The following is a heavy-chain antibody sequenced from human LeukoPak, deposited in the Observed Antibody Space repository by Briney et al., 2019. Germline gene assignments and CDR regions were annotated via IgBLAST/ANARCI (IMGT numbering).Heavy chain of an antibody. D-gene: IGHD6-19*01. V-gene: IGHV3-30-3*02. CDR1: GFTFNSYA. J-gene: IGHJ4*02. Sequence: GGSLRLSCAASGFTFNSYAMHWVRQAPGKGLEWVAVISYDGSNKYYADSVKGRFTISRDNSKNTLYLQMNSLRAEDTAVYYCAKTVAGTGDEYYWGQGTLVTVSS. CDR2: ISYDGSNK. CDR3: AKTVAGTGDEYY.